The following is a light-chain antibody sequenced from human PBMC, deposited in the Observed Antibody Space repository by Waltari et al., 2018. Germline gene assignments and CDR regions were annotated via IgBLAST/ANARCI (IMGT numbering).Light chain of an antibody. CDR2: GAS. Sequence: EIVLTQSPGTLSLSPGEKATLSCRARQSVSRTLAWYQQKPGQAPKLLLYGASIRATGIPDRFTGSGSGTDFSLTISSLEPEDFAIYFCQHYVRLPATFGQGTKVEIK. CDR3: QHYVRLPAT. V-gene: IGKV3-20*01. CDR1: QSVSRT. J-gene: IGKJ1*01.